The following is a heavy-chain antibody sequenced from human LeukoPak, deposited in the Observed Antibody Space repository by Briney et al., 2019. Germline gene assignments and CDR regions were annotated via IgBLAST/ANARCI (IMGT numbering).Heavy chain of an antibody. CDR3: ARDRGYSDY. V-gene: IGHV4-59*01. CDR1: GGSISSYY. D-gene: IGHD5-18*01. J-gene: IGHJ4*02. Sequence: SETLSLTCTVSGGSISSYYWSWIRQPPGKGLEWIGYIYYSGSTNYNPSLKSRVTISVDTSKNQFSLKLSSVTAADTAVYYCARDRGYSDYWGQGTLVTVSS. CDR2: IYYSGST.